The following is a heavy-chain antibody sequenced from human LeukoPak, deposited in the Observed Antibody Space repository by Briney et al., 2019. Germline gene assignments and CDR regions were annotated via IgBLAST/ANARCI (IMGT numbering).Heavy chain of an antibody. CDR2: ISGSGGST. D-gene: IGHD3-22*01. Sequence: PGGSLRLSCAASGFTFSSYAMSWVRQAPGKGLEWVSAISGSGGSTYYADSVKGRFTISRDNSKNTLYLQMNSLRAEDTAVYYCANHNVYYYDSSGYLLRYYSDYWGQGTLVTVSS. CDR3: ANHNVYYYDSSGYLLRYYSDY. J-gene: IGHJ4*02. V-gene: IGHV3-23*01. CDR1: GFTFSSYA.